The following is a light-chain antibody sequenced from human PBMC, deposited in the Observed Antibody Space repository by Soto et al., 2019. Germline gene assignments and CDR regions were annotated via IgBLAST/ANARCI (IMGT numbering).Light chain of an antibody. V-gene: IGLV7-46*01. CDR1: TGAVTSGLY. CDR2: DTS. CDR3: LLSYSGARSYVV. Sequence: QAVVTQEPSLTVSPGGTVTLTCGSSTGAVTSGLYPYWFQQKPGQAPRTLIYDTSNKHSWTPARFSGSLLGGKAALTLSGAQPEDEAEYYCLLSYSGARSYVVFGGGTKVTVL. J-gene: IGLJ2*01.